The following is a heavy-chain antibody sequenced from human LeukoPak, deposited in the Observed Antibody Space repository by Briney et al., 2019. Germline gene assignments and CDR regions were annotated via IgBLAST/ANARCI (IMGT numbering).Heavy chain of an antibody. D-gene: IGHD3-10*02. CDR3: AELGITMIGGV. J-gene: IGHJ6*04. V-gene: IGHV4-34*01. CDR1: GGSFSGYY. CDR2: INHSGST. Sequence: SETLSLTCAVYGGSFSGYYWSWIRQPPGKGLEWIGEINHSGSTNYNPSLKSRVTISVDASKNQFSLKLSSVTAADTAVYYCAELGITMIGGVWGKGTTVTISS.